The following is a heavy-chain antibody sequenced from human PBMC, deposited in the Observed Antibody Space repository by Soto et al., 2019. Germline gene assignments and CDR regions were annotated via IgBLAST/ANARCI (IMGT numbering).Heavy chain of an antibody. CDR2: IIPKYRTT. CDR3: ARDPRQHCIGSCYRSVDP. V-gene: IGHV1-69*01. Sequence: QVQLVQSGAEVKKPGSSVKLSCEASGGSISNYAITWVRQAPGQGLEWMGGIIPKYRTTNFAQRFQGRLTITADESTNTVYMKLSSLRSEDTAIYYCARDPRQHCIGSCYRSVDPWGQGTLVTVSS. D-gene: IGHD2-15*01. CDR1: GGSISNYA. J-gene: IGHJ5*02.